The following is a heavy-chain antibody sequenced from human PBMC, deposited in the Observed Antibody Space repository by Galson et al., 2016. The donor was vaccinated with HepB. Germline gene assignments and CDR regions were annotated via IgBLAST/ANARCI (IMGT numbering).Heavy chain of an antibody. CDR2: VSYGEVYK. CDR1: GFTFSSFA. CDR3: TRDLLRRSSFDH. Sequence: SLRLSCAASGFTFSSFAMHWVRQAPGKGLEWVADVSYGEVYKFYADSVKGRFTISRDNSKNTLYLQMNSLTVEDTAVYYCTRDLLRRSSFDHWGQGTLVTVS. J-gene: IGHJ4*02. D-gene: IGHD5-12*01. V-gene: IGHV3-30-3*01.